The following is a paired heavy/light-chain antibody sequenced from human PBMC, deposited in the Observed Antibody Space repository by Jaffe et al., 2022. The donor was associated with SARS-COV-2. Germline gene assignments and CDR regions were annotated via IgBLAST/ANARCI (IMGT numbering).Light chain of an antibody. CDR3: QTWDSYTAI. CDR1: KLGNKY. CDR2: QDD. V-gene: IGLV3-1*01. J-gene: IGLJ2*01. Sequence: SYDLTQSFSVSVSPGQTATITCSGDKLGNKYTAWYQQKPGQSPVVVIYQDDKRASGIPARFSGSVFGNTATLTISGAQAMDEADYYCQTWDSYTAIFGGGTKMTVL.
Heavy chain of an antibody. D-gene: IGHD3-10*01. V-gene: IGHV3-15*01. CDR1: GFTFTTAW. CDR2: IKANVAGGTT. J-gene: IGHJ1*01. Sequence: DVQLVESGGGLEKPGGSLTLSCSASGFTFTTAWMSWVRQSPGKGLEWIGRIKANVAGGTTDYGVGVRGRFTISRDDSKSTVFLHMSSLKTDDTAVYYCVSDPRDSTLYYPEYFRHWGQGAQVTVSS. CDR3: VSDPRDSTLYYPEYFRH.